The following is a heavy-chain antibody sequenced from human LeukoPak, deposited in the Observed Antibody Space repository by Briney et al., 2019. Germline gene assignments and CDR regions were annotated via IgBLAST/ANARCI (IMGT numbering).Heavy chain of an antibody. CDR1: GFTVSSNY. J-gene: IGHJ4*02. V-gene: IGHV3-7*01. CDR3: ARLGPDMSASAGFCTSTSCYGIGY. D-gene: IGHD2-2*01. Sequence: GGSLRLSCAASGFTVSSNYMSWVRQAPWKGLEWVANIKQDGSEKYYVDSVKGRFTIPRDNAKNSLDLQMNSLRAEDTAVYYCARLGPDMSASAGFCTSTSCYGIGYWGQGTLVTVSS. CDR2: IKQDGSEK.